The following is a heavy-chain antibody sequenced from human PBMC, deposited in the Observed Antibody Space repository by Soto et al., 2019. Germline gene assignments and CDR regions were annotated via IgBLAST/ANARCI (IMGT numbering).Heavy chain of an antibody. J-gene: IGHJ4*02. CDR1: GFTFSSYA. V-gene: IGHV3-23*01. Sequence: EVQLLESGGGLVQPGGSLRLSCAASGFTFSSYAMNWVRQAPGKGLEWVSSISGSGGSTYYADSVKGRFTISRDNSKNTLYLQRNSLRADDTAVYFCAFPDDSSGFDYWGQGTLVTVSS. D-gene: IGHD3-22*01. CDR2: ISGSGGST. CDR3: AFPDDSSGFDY.